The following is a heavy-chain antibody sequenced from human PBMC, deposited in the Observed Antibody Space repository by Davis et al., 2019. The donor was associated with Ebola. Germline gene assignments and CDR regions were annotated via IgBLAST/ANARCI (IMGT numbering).Heavy chain of an antibody. D-gene: IGHD1-26*01. Sequence: GESLKISCAASGFTFSSYAMSWVRQAPGKGLEWVSAISGSGGSTYYADSVKGRFTISRDNSKNTLYLQMNSLRAEDTAVYYCAKDVVHYSGSYQGGGQGTLVTVSS. CDR2: ISGSGGST. J-gene: IGHJ4*02. CDR3: AKDVVHYSGSYQG. V-gene: IGHV3-23*01. CDR1: GFTFSSYA.